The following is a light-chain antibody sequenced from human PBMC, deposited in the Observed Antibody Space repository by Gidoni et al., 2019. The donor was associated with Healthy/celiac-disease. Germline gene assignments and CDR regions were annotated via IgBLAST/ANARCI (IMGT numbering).Light chain of an antibody. CDR3: SSYTSSISLYF. Sequence: QSALTQPASVSGSPGQSITISCTGTSRDVGGHNYVSCHQPHPCKAPKLMIYDVSNRPSWVSNRFSGSKSGNTASLTIPGLQAEDEADYYCSSYTSSISLYFFGTGTKVTVL. V-gene: IGLV2-14*03. CDR2: DVS. J-gene: IGLJ1*01. CDR1: SRDVGGHNY.